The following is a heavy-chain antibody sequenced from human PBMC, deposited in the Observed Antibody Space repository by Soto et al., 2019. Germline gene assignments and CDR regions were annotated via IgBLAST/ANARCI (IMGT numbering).Heavy chain of an antibody. CDR2: INPNSGGT. CDR3: ARGTMYSSSEVGHYYGMDV. J-gene: IGHJ6*02. D-gene: IGHD6-13*01. CDR1: GYTFTGYY. Sequence: QVPLVQSGAEVKKPGASVKVSCKASGYTFTGYYMHWVRQAPGQGLEWMGWINPNSGGTNYAQKFQGWVTMTRDTSISTAYMELSRLRSDDTAMYYCARGTMYSSSEVGHYYGMDVWGQGTTVTVSS. V-gene: IGHV1-2*04.